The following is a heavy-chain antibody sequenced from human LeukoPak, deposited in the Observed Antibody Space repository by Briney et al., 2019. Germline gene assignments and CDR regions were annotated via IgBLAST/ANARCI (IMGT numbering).Heavy chain of an antibody. CDR1: GGSISSGGYY. CDR3: ARIYLVSEMGAFDI. Sequence: SQTLSLTCTVSGGSISSGGYYWSWIRQHPGKGLEWIGYIYYSGSTYYNPSLKSRVTISVDTSKNQFSLKLSSVTAADTAVYYCARIYLVSEMGAFDIWGQGTMVTVSS. J-gene: IGHJ3*02. V-gene: IGHV4-31*03. D-gene: IGHD5/OR15-5a*01. CDR2: IYYSGST.